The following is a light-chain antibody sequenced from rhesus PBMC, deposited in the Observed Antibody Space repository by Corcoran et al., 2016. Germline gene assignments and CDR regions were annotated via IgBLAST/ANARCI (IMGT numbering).Light chain of an antibody. V-gene: IGKV1S12*01. CDR1: QNIYTE. J-gene: IGKJ4*01. CDR2: AAS. CDR3: QHYYYNPLT. Sequence: DIQMTQSPSALSASVGDSVTISCWASQNIYTELAWYQQKPGKAPKFLIYAASSLQTGIPFRFSGSGSGTDFTLTIRRLQPEDSATYYFQHYYYNPLTFGGGTKVEIK.